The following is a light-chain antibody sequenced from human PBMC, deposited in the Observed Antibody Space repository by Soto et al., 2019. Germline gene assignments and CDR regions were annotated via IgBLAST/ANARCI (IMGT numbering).Light chain of an antibody. J-gene: IGLJ1*01. CDR3: GSYASGSSEV. CDR2: DVS. CDR1: SSDVGGYNY. Sequence: QSALTQPASVSGSPGQSITISCTGTSSDVGGYNYVSWYQQHPGKAPKLMIYDVSNRPSGVSDRFSGSKSGNTASLTISGLQAEDEADYYCGSYASGSSEVFGTGTKVIVL. V-gene: IGLV2-14*01.